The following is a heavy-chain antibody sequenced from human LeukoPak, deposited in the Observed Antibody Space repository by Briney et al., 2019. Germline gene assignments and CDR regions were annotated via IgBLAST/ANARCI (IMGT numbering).Heavy chain of an antibody. Sequence: QPGGSLRLSCAASGFTFDDYAMHWVRQAPGKGLEWVSLISGDGGSTYYADSVKGRFTISRDNSKNSLYLQMNSLRTEDTALYYCAKDTGVMSSSSHYFDYWGQGTLVTVSS. CDR1: GFTFDDYA. D-gene: IGHD6-6*01. J-gene: IGHJ4*02. CDR2: ISGDGGST. V-gene: IGHV3-43*02. CDR3: AKDTGVMSSSSHYFDY.